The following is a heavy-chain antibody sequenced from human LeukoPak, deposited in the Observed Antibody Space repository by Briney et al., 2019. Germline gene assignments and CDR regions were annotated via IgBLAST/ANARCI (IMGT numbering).Heavy chain of an antibody. V-gene: IGHV3-7*04. D-gene: IGHD5-24*01. J-gene: IGHJ4*02. CDR3: TRVGYIDEGIDY. CDR1: GFPFSSYR. CDR2: IKQDGSMK. Sequence: GGSLRLSCVASGFPFSSYRMTWVRQAPGKGLEWVANIKQDGSMKSYVDSVKGRFTISRDNAKNSLYLQMNSLRAEDTAIYYCTRVGYIDEGIDYWGQGTLVTVSS.